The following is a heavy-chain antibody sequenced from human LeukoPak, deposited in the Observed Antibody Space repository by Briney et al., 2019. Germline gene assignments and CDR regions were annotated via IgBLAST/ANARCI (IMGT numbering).Heavy chain of an antibody. V-gene: IGHV4-34*01. CDR2: INHSGST. CDR3: ASRYGYFDY. J-gene: IGHJ4*02. D-gene: IGHD3-9*01. CDR1: GGSFSGYY. Sequence: PSETLSLTCAVYGGSFSGYYWSWIRQPPGKGLEWIGEINHSGSTNYNPSLKRRVTISVDTSKNQFSLKLSSVTAADTAVYYCASRYGYFDYWGQGTLVTVSS.